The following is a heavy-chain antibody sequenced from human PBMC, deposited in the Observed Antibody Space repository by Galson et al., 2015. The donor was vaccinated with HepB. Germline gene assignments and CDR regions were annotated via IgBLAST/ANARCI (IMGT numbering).Heavy chain of an antibody. J-gene: IGHJ5*02. V-gene: IGHV1-69*13. CDR1: GGTFSSYA. D-gene: IGHD3-22*01. CDR3: ARDSGYYDSRYWFDP. CDR2: IIPIFGTA. Sequence: SVKVSCKASGGTFSSYAISWVRQAPGQGLEWMGGIIPIFGTANYAQKFQGRVTITADESTSTAYMELSSLRSEDTAVYYCARDSGYYDSRYWFDPWGQGTLVTVSS.